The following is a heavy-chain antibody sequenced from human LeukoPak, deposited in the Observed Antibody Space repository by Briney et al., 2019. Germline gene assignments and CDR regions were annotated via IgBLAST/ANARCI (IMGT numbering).Heavy chain of an antibody. D-gene: IGHD5-18*01. J-gene: IGHJ4*02. Sequence: SETLSLTCTVSGYSISSGYYWGWIRQPPVKGLEWIGSIYHSGSTYYNPSLKSRVTISVDTSKNQFSLKLSSVTAADTAVYYCAGNTAMGTDYWGQGTLVTASS. V-gene: IGHV4-38-2*02. CDR2: IYHSGST. CDR1: GYSISSGYY. CDR3: AGNTAMGTDY.